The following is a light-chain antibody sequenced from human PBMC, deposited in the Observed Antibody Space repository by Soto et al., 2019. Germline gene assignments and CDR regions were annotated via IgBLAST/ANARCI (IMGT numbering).Light chain of an antibody. V-gene: IGLV1-51*02. Sequence: QSVLTQAPSVSAAPGQKVTISCSGSSSNIGNNYVSWYQQFPGTAPELLIYENNKRTSGIPDRFSGSKSGTSATLGITGLQTGDEADYYCGTWDSSLSAWVFGGGTKLTVL. CDR2: ENN. CDR3: GTWDSSLSAWV. J-gene: IGLJ3*02. CDR1: SSNIGNNY.